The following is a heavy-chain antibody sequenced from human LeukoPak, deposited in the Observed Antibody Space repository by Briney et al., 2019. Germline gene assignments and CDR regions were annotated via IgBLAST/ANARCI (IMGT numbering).Heavy chain of an antibody. D-gene: IGHD3-10*01. V-gene: IGHV3-23*01. CDR1: GFTFSSYA. J-gene: IGHJ4*02. CDR2: KSGSGVNT. Sequence: GGSLRLSCAASGFTFSSYAMTWVRQAPGKGLEWVSGKSGSGVNTYYADSVKGRFTISRDNSKNTLFLQMNSLRAEDTAVYYCAKVTGTYFGSGSQFDYWGQGTLVTVSS. CDR3: AKVTGTYFGSGSQFDY.